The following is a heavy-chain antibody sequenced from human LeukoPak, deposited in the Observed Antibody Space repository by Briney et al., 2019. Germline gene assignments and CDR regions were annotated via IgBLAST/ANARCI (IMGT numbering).Heavy chain of an antibody. V-gene: IGHV3-23*01. CDR2: ISGSGGRT. CDR1: GFTFSDYA. D-gene: IGHD3-10*01. J-gene: IGHJ3*01. CDR3: AKRMVRGVIITLNAFDF. Sequence: AGGSLRLSCAASGFTFSDYAMSWVRQAPGRGLEWVSGISGSGGRTYYADSVKGRFTISRDNPKNTLYMQMNSLRAEDTAVYYCAKRMVRGVIITLNAFDFWGQGTMVTVSS.